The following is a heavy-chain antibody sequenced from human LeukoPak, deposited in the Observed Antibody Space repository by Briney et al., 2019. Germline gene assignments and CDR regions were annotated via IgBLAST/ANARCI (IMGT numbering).Heavy chain of an antibody. CDR3: ARAPIVDY. CDR1: GGSFSRYY. V-gene: IGHV4-34*01. Sequence: SETLSLTCAVYGGSFSRYYWSWIRQPPGKGLEWIGEINHSGSTNYNPSLRSRVTISVDTSKNQFSLKLSSVTAADTAVYYCARAPIVDYWGQGTLVTVSS. CDR2: INHSGST. J-gene: IGHJ4*02.